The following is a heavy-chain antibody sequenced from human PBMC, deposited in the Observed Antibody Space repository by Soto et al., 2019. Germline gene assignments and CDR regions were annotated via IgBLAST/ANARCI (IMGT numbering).Heavy chain of an antibody. J-gene: IGHJ3*02. CDR2: ISYDGSDK. D-gene: IGHD2-21*02. CDR3: ARYIVVVTATYAFDI. CDR1: GFTFSRYA. Sequence: QVQLVESGGGVVQPGRSLRLSCAASGFTFSRYAMHWVRQAPGKGLEWVAVISYDGSDKYYADSVKGRFTISRDNSKNTLYLQMTSLRAEDTAVYYCARYIVVVTATYAFDIWGQGTMVTVSS. V-gene: IGHV3-30-3*01.